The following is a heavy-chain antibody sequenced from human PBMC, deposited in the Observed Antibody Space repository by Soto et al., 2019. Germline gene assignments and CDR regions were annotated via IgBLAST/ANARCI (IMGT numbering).Heavy chain of an antibody. CDR1: GGSISSYY. V-gene: IGHV4-59*01. J-gene: IGHJ5*02. CDR2: VYYSGHT. D-gene: IGHD2-15*01. Sequence: SETLSLTCTVSGGSISSYYWTWIRQPPGKGLEFIGYVYYSGHTNYNPSLQSRVTISADTSQNVFSLNLTSVTAADTAVYYCARGLGYNWFDPWGQGTLVTVSS. CDR3: ARGLGYNWFDP.